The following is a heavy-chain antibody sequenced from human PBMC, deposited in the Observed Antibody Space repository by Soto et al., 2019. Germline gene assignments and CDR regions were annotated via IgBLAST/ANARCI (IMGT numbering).Heavy chain of an antibody. CDR2: ISSNSAYI. Sequence: GGSLRLSCAASGFRFRSFTMNWVRQAPGKGLEWVSTISSNSAYIYYTDALRGRFTISRDNAKNSLHLQMNSLRAEDTAVYYCTRDASRDSSARGWFDPWGPGTLVTVSS. V-gene: IGHV3-21*01. D-gene: IGHD6-13*01. CDR1: GFRFRSFT. CDR3: TRDASRDSSARGWFDP. J-gene: IGHJ5*02.